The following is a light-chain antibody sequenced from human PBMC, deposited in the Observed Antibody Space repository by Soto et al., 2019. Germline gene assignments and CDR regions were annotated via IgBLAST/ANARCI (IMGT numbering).Light chain of an antibody. V-gene: IGKV3-11*01. CDR3: QQYGTSEII. CDR2: DAS. Sequence: EIVLTQSPSTLSFSPWERSTLSFMAGQNIGTSLVWSQQKPGQSPRLLIYDASHRATGVPARFSGSGSGTDFTLTISGLEPEDFAVFFCQQYGTSEIIFGQGTRLEIK. CDR1: QNIGTS. J-gene: IGKJ5*01.